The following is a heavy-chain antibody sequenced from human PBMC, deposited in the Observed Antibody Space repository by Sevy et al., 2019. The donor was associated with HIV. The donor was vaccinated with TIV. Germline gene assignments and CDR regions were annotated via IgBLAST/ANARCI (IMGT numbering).Heavy chain of an antibody. Sequence: GGSLRLSCAASGFTFSSYAMSWVRQAPGKGLEWVSAISGSGGSTYYADSVKGRFTISRDNSKNTLYLQMNSLRAEDTAVYYCAKDRSGSYGKRGHHDAFDIWGQRTMVTVSS. V-gene: IGHV3-23*01. J-gene: IGHJ3*02. CDR1: GFTFSSYA. CDR2: ISGSGGST. D-gene: IGHD1-26*01. CDR3: AKDRSGSYGKRGHHDAFDI.